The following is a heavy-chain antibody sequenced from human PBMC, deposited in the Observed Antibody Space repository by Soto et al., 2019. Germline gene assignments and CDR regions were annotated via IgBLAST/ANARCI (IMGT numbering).Heavy chain of an antibody. Sequence: PGGSLRLSCAASGFNFKTYAMSWVRQAPGRGLEWVSAISSSGSRTYYADSVKGRFTISRDNSKNALFLEMNSLRDEDTALYYCAKERREVVSGTGDSWGRGTLVTVSS. CDR1: GFNFKTYA. CDR2: ISSSGSRT. D-gene: IGHD6-19*01. CDR3: AKERREVVSGTGDS. V-gene: IGHV3-23*01. J-gene: IGHJ4*02.